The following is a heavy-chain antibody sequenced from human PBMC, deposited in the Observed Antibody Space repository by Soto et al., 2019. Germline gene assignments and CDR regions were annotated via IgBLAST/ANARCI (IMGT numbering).Heavy chain of an antibody. V-gene: IGHV1-69*11. J-gene: IGHJ4*02. CDR2: IILPLGTP. CDR3: VRGPDYEGYFDY. D-gene: IGHD3-22*01. Sequence: QVRLVQSGGGVKKTESSVKGSCEGSGTTFSNFGIGWVRPAPGQGLEWMGGIILPLGTPNYAQKFQGRVTISADESMTTVYMELRGLRSGDTAVYYCVRGPDYEGYFDYWGQGTLVTVSS. CDR1: GTTFSNFG.